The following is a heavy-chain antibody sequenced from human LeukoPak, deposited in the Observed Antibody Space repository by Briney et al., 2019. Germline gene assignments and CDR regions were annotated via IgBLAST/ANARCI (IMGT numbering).Heavy chain of an antibody. CDR3: ARDLSSGYFAFDI. J-gene: IGHJ3*02. V-gene: IGHV3-74*01. CDR2: INSDGSST. CDR1: GFTFSSYW. Sequence: PGGSLRLSCAASGFTFSSYWMHWVRQAPGKGLVWVSRINSDGSSTSYADSVKGRFTISRDNAKNTLYLQMNSLRSDDTAVYYCARDLSSGYFAFDIWGQGTMVTVSS. D-gene: IGHD3-22*01.